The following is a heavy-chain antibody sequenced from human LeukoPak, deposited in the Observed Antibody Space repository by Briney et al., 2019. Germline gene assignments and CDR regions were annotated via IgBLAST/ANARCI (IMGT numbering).Heavy chain of an antibody. CDR1: GFTFDDYG. Sequence: GGSLRLSCAASGFTFDDYGMSWVRHAPGKGLEWVSGINWNGGSTGYADSVKGRFTISRDNAKNSLYLQMNSLRAEDTALYYCARERYSSSWYSPLFDYWGQGTLVTVSS. J-gene: IGHJ4*02. CDR3: ARERYSSSWYSPLFDY. D-gene: IGHD6-13*01. CDR2: INWNGGST. V-gene: IGHV3-20*04.